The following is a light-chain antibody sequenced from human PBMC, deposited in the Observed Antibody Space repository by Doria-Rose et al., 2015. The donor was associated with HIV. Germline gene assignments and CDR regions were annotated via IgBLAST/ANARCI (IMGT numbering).Light chain of an antibody. J-gene: IGLJ3*02. CDR2: KDS. Sequence: SVSPGQTARITCSGDILAKKYARWFQQKPGQAPVLVIYKDSERPSGIPERFSGSSSGTTVTLTISGAQVEDEADYYCYSAADNNLRVFGGGTKLTVL. CDR1: ILAKKY. CDR3: YSAADNNLRV. V-gene: IGLV3-27*01.